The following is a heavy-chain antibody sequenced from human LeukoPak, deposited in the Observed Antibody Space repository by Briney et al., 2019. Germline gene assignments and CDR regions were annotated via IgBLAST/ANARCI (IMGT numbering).Heavy chain of an antibody. CDR3: ARDRAYKGYSYGLFDY. CDR2: ISSSSSYI. V-gene: IGHV3-21*01. D-gene: IGHD5-18*01. CDR1: GFTFSSYS. Sequence: GGSLRLSCAASGFTFSSYSMNWVRQAPGKGLEWVSSISSSSSYIYYADSVKGRFTISRDNAKNSLYLQMNSLRAEDTAVYYCARDRAYKGYSYGLFDYWGQGTLVTVSS. J-gene: IGHJ4*02.